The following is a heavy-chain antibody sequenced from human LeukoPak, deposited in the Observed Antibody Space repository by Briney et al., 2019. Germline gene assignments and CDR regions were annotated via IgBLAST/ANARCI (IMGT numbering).Heavy chain of an antibody. CDR2: TRNKANNYTA. V-gene: IGHV3-72*01. CDR3: RTFHYHYGLDV. Sequence: GGSLRLSCAASGFTFSSYSMNWVRQAPGKGLEWVGRTRNKANNYTAEYAASVKGRFTISRDDLKTSLFLQMNSLKTEDTAVYYCRTFHYHYGLDVWGQGTTVTVSS. CDR1: GFTFSSYS. J-gene: IGHJ6*02.